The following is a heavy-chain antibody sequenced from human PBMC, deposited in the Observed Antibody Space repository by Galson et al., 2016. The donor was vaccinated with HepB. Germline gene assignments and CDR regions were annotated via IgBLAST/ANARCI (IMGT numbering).Heavy chain of an antibody. Sequence: SLRLSCAASGFTFSSYSMNWVRQAPGKGLEWVSVISGSGGTTYHAAPVKGRFTISRDNLKKMLYLQMNNVGAEDTAVYYCAKGTNWGYVSEVDYWGQGTLVTVSS. D-gene: IGHD7-27*01. CDR2: ISGSGGTT. CDR3: AKGTNWGYVSEVDY. J-gene: IGHJ4*02. V-gene: IGHV3-23*01. CDR1: GFTFSSYS.